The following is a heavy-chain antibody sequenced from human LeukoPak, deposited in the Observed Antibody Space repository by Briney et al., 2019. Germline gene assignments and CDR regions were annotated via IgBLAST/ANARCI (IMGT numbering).Heavy chain of an antibody. D-gene: IGHD2-8*01. Sequence: GGSLRLSCAASGFTFSSYGMHWVRQAPGKGLEWVAVISHDGSNKFYADSVKGRFTISRDNSKNTLYLQMNSLRAEDTAVYYCAKDGVVLMVYDNWFDPWGQGTLVTVSS. J-gene: IGHJ5*02. V-gene: IGHV3-30*18. CDR2: ISHDGSNK. CDR3: AKDGVVLMVYDNWFDP. CDR1: GFTFSSYG.